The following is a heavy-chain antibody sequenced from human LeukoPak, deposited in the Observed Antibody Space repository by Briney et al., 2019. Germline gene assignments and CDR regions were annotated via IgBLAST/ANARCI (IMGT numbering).Heavy chain of an antibody. CDR3: ARANQKDSSGYYLDY. CDR2: ISSSSSYI. V-gene: IGHV3-21*01. J-gene: IGHJ4*02. CDR1: GFTFSSYS. Sequence: GRSLRLSCAASGFTFSSYSMNWVRQAPGEGLEWVSSISSSSSYIYYADSVKGRFTISRDNAKNSLYLQMNSLRAEDTAVYDCARANQKDSSGYYLDYWGQGTLATVSS. D-gene: IGHD3-22*01.